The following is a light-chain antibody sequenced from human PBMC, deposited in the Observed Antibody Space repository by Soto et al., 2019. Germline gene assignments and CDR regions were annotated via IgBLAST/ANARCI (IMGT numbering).Light chain of an antibody. Sequence: DIQMTQSPSSLSASVGDRVTITCQASQDITNFLNWYQQKPGRAPQLLIYDASNLETGVPSRFSGSGSGTHFSFTISSLQPEDFATYYCQQYDNVPITFGGGTKVDIK. CDR3: QQYDNVPIT. CDR2: DAS. CDR1: QDITNF. V-gene: IGKV1-33*01. J-gene: IGKJ4*01.